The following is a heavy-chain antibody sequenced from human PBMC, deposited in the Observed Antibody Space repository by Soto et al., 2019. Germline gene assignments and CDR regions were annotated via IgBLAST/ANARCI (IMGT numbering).Heavy chain of an antibody. Sequence: QVQLVQSGAEVKKPGSSVKVSCKASGGTFSSYTISWVRQAPGQGLEWMGRIIPILGIANYAQKVQGRVTITADKSTSTAYRELSSRRSEDTAVYYCARDQHYDILTGAGPFDYWGQGTLVTVSS. D-gene: IGHD3-9*01. J-gene: IGHJ4*02. V-gene: IGHV1-69*08. CDR2: IIPILGIA. CDR3: ARDQHYDILTGAGPFDY. CDR1: GGTFSSYT.